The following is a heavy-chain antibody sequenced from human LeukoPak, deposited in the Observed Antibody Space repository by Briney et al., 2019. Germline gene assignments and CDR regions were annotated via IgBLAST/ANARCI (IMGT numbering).Heavy chain of an antibody. CDR3: AREGSQSASGTYPGND. V-gene: IGHV3-7*01. J-gene: IGHJ4*02. CDR2: IKQDGSEK. Sequence: GGSLRLSCAASGFMLSSYWMSWVRQAPGKGLEWVANIKQDGSEKYYVDSVKGRFTISRDNAKNSLFLQMNRLRAEDTAVYYCAREGSQSASGTYPGNDWGQGTLVTVSS. CDR1: GFMLSSYW. D-gene: IGHD1-26*01.